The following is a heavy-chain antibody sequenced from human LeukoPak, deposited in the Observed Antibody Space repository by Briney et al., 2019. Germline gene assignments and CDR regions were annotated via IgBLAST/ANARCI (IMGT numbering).Heavy chain of an antibody. Sequence: PGRSLRLSCAASGFTFDDYAMHWVRQVPGKGLEWVSGISWNSGSIGYAYSVKGRFTISRDNARNSLYLQMNSLRAENTAVYYCARDRGGTVMVYTRGKDYYYMDVWGKGTTVTVSS. V-gene: IGHV3-9*01. J-gene: IGHJ6*03. CDR1: GFTFDDYA. CDR3: ARDRGGTVMVYTRGKDYYYMDV. D-gene: IGHD2-8*01. CDR2: ISWNSGSI.